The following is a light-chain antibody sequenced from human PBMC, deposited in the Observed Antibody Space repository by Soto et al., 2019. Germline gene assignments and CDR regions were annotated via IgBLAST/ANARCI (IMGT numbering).Light chain of an antibody. J-gene: IGLJ1*01. CDR2: DVA. CDR1: SSDGGRYEY. V-gene: IGLV2-11*01. CDR3: CSFAGSYSYV. Sequence: QSALTQPRSVSGSPGQSVTISCTGTSSDGGRYEYVSWYQQHPGQAPKLIIYDVAERPAGVPDRFSGSNSGNTASLTISALQAEDEADYSCCSFAGSYSYVFGGGTKLTVL.